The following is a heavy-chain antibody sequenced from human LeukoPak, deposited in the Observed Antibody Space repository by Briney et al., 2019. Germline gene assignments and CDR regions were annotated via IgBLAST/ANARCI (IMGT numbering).Heavy chain of an antibody. CDR1: GGSISSYY. J-gene: IGHJ6*02. Sequence: SETLSLTCTVSGGSISSYYWSWIRQPAGKGLEWIGRIYTSGSTNYNPSLKSRVTMSVDTSKNQFSLKLSSVTAADTAVYYCAGRFYSYYYYYGMDVWGQGTTVTVSS. CDR2: IYTSGST. D-gene: IGHD3-3*01. V-gene: IGHV4-4*07. CDR3: AGRFYSYYYYYGMDV.